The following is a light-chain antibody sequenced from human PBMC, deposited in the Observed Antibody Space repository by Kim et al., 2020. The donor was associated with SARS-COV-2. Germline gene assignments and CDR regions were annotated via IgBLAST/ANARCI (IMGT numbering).Light chain of an antibody. CDR1: SSTIGNNN. CDR2: SNN. V-gene: IGLV1-44*01. CDR3: AAWDDIMNGVV. Sequence: QFVLTQPPSVSGTPGQRVTISCSGCSSTIGNNNVDWYRQLPGTAPKLLIYSNNQRPSGVSARFSGSKCGTSASLAIRGLQSEDEADYYCAAWDDIMNGVVFGGGTQLTVL. J-gene: IGLJ3*02.